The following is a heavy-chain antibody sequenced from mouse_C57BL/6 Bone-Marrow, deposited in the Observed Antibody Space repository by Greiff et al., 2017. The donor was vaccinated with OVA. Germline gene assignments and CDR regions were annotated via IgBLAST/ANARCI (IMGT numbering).Heavy chain of an antibody. CDR3: ARVYDYDGGPWFAY. V-gene: IGHV1-54*01. Sequence: VMLVESGAELVRPGTSVKVSCKASGYAFTNYLIEWVKQRPGQGLEWIGVINPGSGGTNYNEKFKGKATLTADKSSSTAYMQLSSLTSEDSAVYFCARVYDYDGGPWFAYWGQGTLVTVAA. J-gene: IGHJ3*01. CDR2: INPGSGGT. D-gene: IGHD2-4*01. CDR1: GYAFTNYL.